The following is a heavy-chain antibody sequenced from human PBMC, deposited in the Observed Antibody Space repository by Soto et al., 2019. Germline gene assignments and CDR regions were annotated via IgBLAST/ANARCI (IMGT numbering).Heavy chain of an antibody. CDR1: GFTFSTYW. CDR3: AFNTYDSSGYFYRD. V-gene: IGHV3-74*01. Sequence: GSLRLSCAASGFTFSTYWMHWIRQVPGKGLEWVSRINSDASHTYYADSVKGRFTISRDNAKNTLYLQMNSLRAEDTAVYYCAFNTYDSSGYFYRDWGQGTLVTVSS. J-gene: IGHJ4*02. CDR2: INSDASHT. D-gene: IGHD3-22*01.